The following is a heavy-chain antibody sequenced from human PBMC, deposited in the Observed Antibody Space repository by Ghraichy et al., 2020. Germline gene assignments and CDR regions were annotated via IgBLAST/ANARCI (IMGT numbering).Heavy chain of an antibody. CDR1: GFTFSTYT. V-gene: IGHV3-48*02. CDR3: ARKDYVSFFDY. J-gene: IGHJ4*02. Sequence: GGSLRLSCAASGFTFSTYTMAWVRQAPGKGLEWVAHISSSSSNIHYADSVKGRFTISRDNAKNSVHLQMNSLRDEDAAVYYCARKDYVSFFDYWGQGTLVTVSS. D-gene: IGHD3-16*01. CDR2: ISSSSSNI.